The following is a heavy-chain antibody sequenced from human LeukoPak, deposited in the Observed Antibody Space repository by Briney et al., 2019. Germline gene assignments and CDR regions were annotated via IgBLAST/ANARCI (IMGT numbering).Heavy chain of an antibody. J-gene: IGHJ4*02. CDR2: IYYSGRT. D-gene: IGHD1-26*01. CDR3: ARVEMAMRLLRGYYFDY. Sequence: PSETLSLTCTVSGGSINSSYYYWAWIRQPPGKGLEWIGSIYYSGRTYYNPSVKSGVTISVDMSKNQFSLKLTSVSAADTAIYYCARVEMAMRLLRGYYFDYWGQGTPVTVSS. CDR1: GGSINSSYYY. V-gene: IGHV4-39*07.